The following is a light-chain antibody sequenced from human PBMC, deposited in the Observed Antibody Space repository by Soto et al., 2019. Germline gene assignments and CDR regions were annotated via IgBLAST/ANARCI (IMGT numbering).Light chain of an antibody. J-gene: IGKJ2*01. V-gene: IGKV3-20*01. CDR2: GAS. CDR1: QSVSSSY. Sequence: EIVLTQSPGTLSLSPGERVTLSCRASQSVSSSYLAWYQQKPGQAPRLLIYGASSRATGIPERFSGSASGTEFTLTISRLEPDDSAVYYCQQYHDSPMNTFGQGTKLQIK. CDR3: QQYHDSPMNT.